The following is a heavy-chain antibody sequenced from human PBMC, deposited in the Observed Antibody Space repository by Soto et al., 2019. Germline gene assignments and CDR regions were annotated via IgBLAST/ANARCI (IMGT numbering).Heavy chain of an antibody. Sequence: EVQLVESGGGLVQPGGSLRLTCVASGFPFSIYSMNWVRQAPGKGLEWSSYITSDTNTIKYADSVKGRFTISRDNAKNLVYLQMNSLRDEDTVVYFCARSVEGHFDYWGQGTVVTVSS. D-gene: IGHD6-19*01. J-gene: IGHJ4*02. CDR2: ITSDTNTI. V-gene: IGHV3-48*02. CDR1: GFPFSIYS. CDR3: ARSVEGHFDY.